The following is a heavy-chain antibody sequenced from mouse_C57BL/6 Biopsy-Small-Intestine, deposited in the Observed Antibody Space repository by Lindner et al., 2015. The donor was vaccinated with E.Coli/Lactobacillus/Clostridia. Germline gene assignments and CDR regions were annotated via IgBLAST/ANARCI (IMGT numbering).Heavy chain of an antibody. CDR3: APYYYGSSYWFAY. J-gene: IGHJ3*01. D-gene: IGHD1-1*01. Sequence: EVQLQESGPELVKPGASVKMSCKASGYTFTDYNMHWVKQSHGKSLEWIGYINPNNGGTSYNQKFKGKATLTVNKSSSTAYMELRSLTSEDSAVYYCAPYYYGSSYWFAYWGQGTLVTVSA. CDR2: INPNNGGT. V-gene: IGHV1-22*01. CDR1: GYTFTDYN.